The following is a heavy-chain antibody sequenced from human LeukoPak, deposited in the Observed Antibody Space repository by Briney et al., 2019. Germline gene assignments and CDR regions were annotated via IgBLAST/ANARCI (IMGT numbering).Heavy chain of an antibody. Sequence: SSETLSLTCTVSGGSIGSYYWSWIRQPPGKGLEWIGYIYYGGSTNYNPSLKSRVTISVDTSKNQFSLKLSSVTAADTAVYYCARGRSYIGYWGPGTLVTVSS. CDR1: GGSIGSYY. J-gene: IGHJ4*02. V-gene: IGHV4-59*01. CDR2: IYYGGST. D-gene: IGHD1-26*01. CDR3: ARGRSYIGY.